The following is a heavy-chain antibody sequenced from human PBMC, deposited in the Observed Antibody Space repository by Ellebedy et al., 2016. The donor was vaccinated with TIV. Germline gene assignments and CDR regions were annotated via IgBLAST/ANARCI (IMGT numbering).Heavy chain of an antibody. CDR2: ISGSGGST. CDR1: GFTFSSYA. CDR3: AKDFYRGYSYPLIDY. Sequence: GGSLRLSXAASGFTFSSYAMNWVRQAPGKGLEWVSAISGSGGSTYYADSVKGRFTISRDNSKNTLYLQMNSLRAEDTAVYYCAKDFYRGYSYPLIDYWGQGTLVTVSS. J-gene: IGHJ4*02. V-gene: IGHV3-23*01. D-gene: IGHD5-18*01.